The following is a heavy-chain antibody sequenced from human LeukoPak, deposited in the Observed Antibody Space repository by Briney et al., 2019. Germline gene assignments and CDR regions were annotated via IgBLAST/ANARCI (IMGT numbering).Heavy chain of an antibody. J-gene: IGHJ3*02. CDR3: ATTVTTLGAFDI. CDR2: IWYDGSNK. V-gene: IGHV3-33*01. Sequence: GGSLRLSCAASGFTFSSYGMHWVRQAPGKGLEWVAVIWYDGSNKYYADSVKGRFTISRDNSKNTLYLQMNSLRAEDTAVYYCATTVTTLGAFDIWGQGTMVTVSS. CDR1: GFTFSSYG. D-gene: IGHD4-4*01.